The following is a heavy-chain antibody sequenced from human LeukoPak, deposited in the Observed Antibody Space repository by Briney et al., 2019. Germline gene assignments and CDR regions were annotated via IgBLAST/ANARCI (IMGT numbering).Heavy chain of an antibody. Sequence: PSETLSLTCAVYGGSFSGYYWSWIRQPPGTGLEWIGEINHSGSTNYNPSLKSRVTISVDTSKNQFSLKRSSVTAADTAVYYCARGPVAGDSSGWYPAAHYFDWWGQGSLVTVSS. V-gene: IGHV4-34*01. CDR2: INHSGST. J-gene: IGHJ4*02. CDR3: ARGPVAGDSSGWYPAAHYFDW. D-gene: IGHD6-19*01. CDR1: GGSFSGYY.